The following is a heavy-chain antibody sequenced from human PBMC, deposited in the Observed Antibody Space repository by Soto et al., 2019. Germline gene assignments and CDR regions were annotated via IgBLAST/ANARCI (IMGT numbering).Heavy chain of an antibody. CDR2: ISAYNGNT. D-gene: IGHD3-3*01. Sequence: ASVKVSCKASGYTFTSYGISWVRQAPGQGLEWMGWISAYNGNTNYAQKLQGRVTMTTDTSTSTAYMELRSLRSDDTAVYYCARVYDLWSGYYGDADYWGQGTLVTVSS. CDR3: ARVYDLWSGYYGDADY. J-gene: IGHJ4*02. CDR1: GYTFTSYG. V-gene: IGHV1-18*01.